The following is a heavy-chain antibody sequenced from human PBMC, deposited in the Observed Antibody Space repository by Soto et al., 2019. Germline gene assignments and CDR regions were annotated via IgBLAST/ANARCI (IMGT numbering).Heavy chain of an antibody. CDR2: IYPGDSDT. J-gene: IGHJ3*02. V-gene: IGHV5-51*01. D-gene: IGHD6-13*01. CDR1: GYIFTSYW. CDR3: ARFPSEQQAGFDI. Sequence: EVQLVQSGAEVKKPGESLQISCKGSGYIFTSYWIGWVRQMPGKGLEWMGIIYPGDSDTRYSPSFQGQVTISADKSISTAYLQWSSLKASDTAMYYCARFPSEQQAGFDIWGQGTMVTVSS.